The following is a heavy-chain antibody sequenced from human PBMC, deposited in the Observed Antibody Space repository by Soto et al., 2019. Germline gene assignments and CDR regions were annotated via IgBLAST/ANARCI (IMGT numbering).Heavy chain of an antibody. J-gene: IGHJ6*02. V-gene: IGHV2-70*01. CDR2: IDCDDDK. CDR3: ARTRVKSYYYGMDV. D-gene: IGHD2-21*01. CDR1: GFSLSTSGMC. Sequence: XVATLVNPTQTLTLTCTFSGFSLSTSGMCVSWIRQPPGKALEWLALIDCDDDKYYSTSLKTRLTISKDTSKNQVVLTMTNMDPVDTATYYCARTRVKSYYYGMDVWGQGTTVTVSS.